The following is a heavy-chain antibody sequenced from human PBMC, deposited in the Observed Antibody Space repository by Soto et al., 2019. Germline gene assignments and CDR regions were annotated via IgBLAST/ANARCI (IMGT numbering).Heavy chain of an antibody. D-gene: IGHD3-22*01. V-gene: IGHV3-11*01. Sequence: QAQLVESGGGLVKPGGSLRLSCAPSGFTFSDYYMSWIRQAPGKGLEWVSYISSSGSSTYYVESVKGRFTISRDNAKNSLYLQMNSLRSEDTAVYYCARDRSDYDSSGLRWGQGTLVTDSS. J-gene: IGHJ4*02. CDR2: ISSSGSST. CDR3: ARDRSDYDSSGLR. CDR1: GFTFSDYY.